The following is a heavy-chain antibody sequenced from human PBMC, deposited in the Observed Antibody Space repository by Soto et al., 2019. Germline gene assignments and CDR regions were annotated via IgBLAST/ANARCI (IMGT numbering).Heavy chain of an antibody. Sequence: ASVKVSCKASGYTFTSYGIKWVRQAPGQGLEWLGWISAYDGYTNYAQILQGRVSMTTDTSTKTAYMELRSLRSDDTAMYYCARGGFYDGSGARNYYYYGMNVWGQGTTVTVS. J-gene: IGHJ6*02. CDR1: GYTFTSYG. V-gene: IGHV1-18*01. D-gene: IGHD3-22*01. CDR2: ISAYDGYT. CDR3: ARGGFYDGSGARNYYYYGMNV.